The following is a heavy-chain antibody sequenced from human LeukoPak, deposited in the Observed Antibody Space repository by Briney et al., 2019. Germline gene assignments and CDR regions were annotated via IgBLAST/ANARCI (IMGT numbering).Heavy chain of an antibody. CDR3: ARDRTAYCSGGSCYSEFDY. CDR2: INSDGSST. J-gene: IGHJ4*02. Sequence: GGSLRLSCAASGFTFSSYWMHWVRQAPGKGLVWVSRINSDGSSTSYADSVKGRFTISRDHAKNTLYLQMNSLRAEDTAVYYCARDRTAYCSGGSCYSEFDYWGQGTLVTVSS. CDR1: GFTFSSYW. V-gene: IGHV3-74*01. D-gene: IGHD2-15*01.